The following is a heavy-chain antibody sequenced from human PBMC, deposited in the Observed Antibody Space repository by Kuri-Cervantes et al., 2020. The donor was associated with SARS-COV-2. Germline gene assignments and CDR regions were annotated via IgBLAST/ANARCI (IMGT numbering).Heavy chain of an antibody. CDR2: ISAYNGNT. CDR1: GYTFTGYG. Sequence: ASVKVSCKASGYTFTGYGISWVRQAPGQGLEWMGWISAYNGNTNYAQKLQGRVTMTTDTSTSTAYMELRSLRSDDTAVYYCARDRIAAAGFSCQEYWGQGILVTVSS. V-gene: IGHV1-18*01. J-gene: IGHJ4*02. CDR3: ARDRIAAAGFSCQEY. D-gene: IGHD6-13*01.